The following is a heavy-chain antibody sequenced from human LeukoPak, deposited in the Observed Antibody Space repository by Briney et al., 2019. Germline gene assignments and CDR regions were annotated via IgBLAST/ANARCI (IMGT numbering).Heavy chain of an antibody. Sequence: ASVKVSCKASGGTFSSYAISWVRQAPGQGLEWMGWINPNSGGTNYAQKFQGRVTMTRDTSISTAYMELSRLRSDDTAVYYCARGYGSGPRPFDYWGQGTLVTVSS. V-gene: IGHV1-2*02. CDR2: INPNSGGT. CDR1: GGTFSSYA. J-gene: IGHJ4*02. CDR3: ARGYGSGPRPFDY. D-gene: IGHD3-10*01.